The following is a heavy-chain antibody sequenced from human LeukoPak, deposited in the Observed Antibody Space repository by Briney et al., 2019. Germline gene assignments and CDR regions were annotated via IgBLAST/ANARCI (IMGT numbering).Heavy chain of an antibody. CDR2: INTNTGNP. CDR3: ARTFISIAVAGPDAFDI. J-gene: IGHJ3*02. Sequence: GASVKVSCKASGYTFTSYAMNWVRQAPGQGLEWMGWINTNTGNPTYAQGFTGRFVFSLDTSVSTAYLQISSLKAEDTAVYYCARTFISIAVAGPDAFDIWGQGTMVTVSS. V-gene: IGHV7-4-1*02. CDR1: GYTFTSYA. D-gene: IGHD6-19*01.